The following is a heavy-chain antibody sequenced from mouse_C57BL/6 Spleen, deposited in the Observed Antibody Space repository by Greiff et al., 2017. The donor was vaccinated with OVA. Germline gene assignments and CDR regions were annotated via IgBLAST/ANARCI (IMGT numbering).Heavy chain of an antibody. D-gene: IGHD2-1*01. V-gene: IGHV1-50*01. Sequence: QVQLQQPGAELVKPGASVKLSCKASGYTFTSYWMQWVKQRPGQGLEWIGEIDPSDSYTNYNQKFKGKATLTVDTSSSTAYMQLSSLTSEDSAVYYWSMGGNYDYWGQGTTLTVSS. CDR1: GYTFTSYW. J-gene: IGHJ2*01. CDR2: IDPSDSYT. CDR3: SMGGNYDY.